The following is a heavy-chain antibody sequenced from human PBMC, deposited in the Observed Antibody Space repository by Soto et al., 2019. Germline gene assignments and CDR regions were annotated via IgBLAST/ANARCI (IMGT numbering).Heavy chain of an antibody. J-gene: IGHJ6*04. D-gene: IGHD6-6*01. CDR1: GLSVSSSD. V-gene: IGHV3-53*02. CDR3: STSSRNEYHFAMDA. Sequence: EVHLVETGGGLIQPGGSLRLSCAASGLSVSSSDMSWVRQASGKGLEWVSVIYSGGSTHDADSVKGRFTISRDNSKSTLHLQMTSMRVDDTAVYFCSTSSRNEYHFAMDAWGKGTTVIVSS. CDR2: IYSGGST.